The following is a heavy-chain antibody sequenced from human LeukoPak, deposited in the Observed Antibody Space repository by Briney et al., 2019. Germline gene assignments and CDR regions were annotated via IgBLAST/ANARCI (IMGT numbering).Heavy chain of an antibody. CDR3: AREQWAGFDY. CDR1: GGSISSYY. D-gene: IGHD1-26*01. CDR2: IYYSGST. Sequence: SETLSLTCTVSGGSISSYYWSWIRQPPGKGLEWIGYIYYSGSTNYNPSLKSRVTLSVDTSKNQFSLKLSSVTAADTAVYYCAREQWAGFDYWGQGALVTVSS. V-gene: IGHV4-59*01. J-gene: IGHJ4*02.